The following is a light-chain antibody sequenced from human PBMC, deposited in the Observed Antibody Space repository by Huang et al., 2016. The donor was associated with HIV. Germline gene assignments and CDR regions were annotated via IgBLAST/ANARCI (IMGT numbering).Light chain of an antibody. CDR3: QQYNKWPLFT. CDR2: GAS. Sequence: VMTQSPVTLSVSPGERATLSCRASQNVSSDLAWFQQRPGHPPWLLLYGASTRATGLPARFSGSGSGTEFTLTISSLQSEDFAVYYCQQYNKWPLFTFGPGTKVDIK. CDR1: QNVSSD. J-gene: IGKJ3*01. V-gene: IGKV3-15*01.